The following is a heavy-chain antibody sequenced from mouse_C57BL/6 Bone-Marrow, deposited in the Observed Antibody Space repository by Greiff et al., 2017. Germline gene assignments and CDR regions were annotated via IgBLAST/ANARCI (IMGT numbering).Heavy chain of an antibody. J-gene: IGHJ1*03. CDR1: GYTFTSYW. CDR2: IYPGSGST. D-gene: IGHD1-1*01. V-gene: IGHV1-55*01. Sequence: QVQLQQSGAELVKPGASVKMSCKASGYTFTSYWITWVKQRPGQGLEWIGDIYPGSGSTNYNEKFKSKATLTVDTSSSTAYMQLSSLTSEDSAVYYCARGFITTVVYWYFDVWGTGTTVTVSS. CDR3: ARGFITTVVYWYFDV.